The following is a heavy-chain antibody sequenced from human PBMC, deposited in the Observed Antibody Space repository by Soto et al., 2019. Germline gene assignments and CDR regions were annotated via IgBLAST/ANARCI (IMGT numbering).Heavy chain of an antibody. Sequence: PGGSLRLSCSGSGFTFANYAMSCVRQAPGGGLEWVSGISASGGSTYYADCVEGRFTISRDNFRDTLSLHMSSQRAEDTAVYYCAKDPNGNYVGGFEMCGQGTLVTVSS. V-gene: IGHV3-23*01. CDR1: GFTFANYA. CDR2: ISASGGST. D-gene: IGHD4-4*01. CDR3: AKDPNGNYVGGFEM. J-gene: IGHJ3*02.